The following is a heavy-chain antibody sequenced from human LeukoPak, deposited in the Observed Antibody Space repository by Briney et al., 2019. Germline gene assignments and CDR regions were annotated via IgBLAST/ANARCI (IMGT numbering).Heavy chain of an antibody. V-gene: IGHV4-4*07. J-gene: IGHJ4*02. CDR2: IYTTGST. D-gene: IGHD6-25*01. Sequence: SETLSLTCSVSGDSISSDYWSWIRQLAGKGLEWIGRIYTTGSTNYNPSLKSRVTMSVDMSKNQFSLKLSSVTAADTAVYYCASASGYWGKGTLVTVS. CDR1: GDSISSDY. CDR3: ASASGY.